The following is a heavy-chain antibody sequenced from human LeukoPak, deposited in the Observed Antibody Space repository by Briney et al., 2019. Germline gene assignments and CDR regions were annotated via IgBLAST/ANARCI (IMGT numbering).Heavy chain of an antibody. Sequence: GESLKISCKGSGYSFTSYWIGWVRQMPGEGLEWMGIIYPGDSDTRYSPSFQGQVTISAGKSISTAYLQWSSLKASDTAMYYCARLEVGYCSGGSCRYFDYWGQGTLVTVSS. CDR2: IYPGDSDT. CDR1: GYSFTSYW. V-gene: IGHV5-51*01. D-gene: IGHD2-15*01. CDR3: ARLEVGYCSGGSCRYFDY. J-gene: IGHJ4*02.